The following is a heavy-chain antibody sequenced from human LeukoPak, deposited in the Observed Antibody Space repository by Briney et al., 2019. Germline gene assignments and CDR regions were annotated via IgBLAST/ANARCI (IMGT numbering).Heavy chain of an antibody. D-gene: IGHD6-25*01. CDR3: ARRQAAAVNRLDS. Sequence: SETLSLTCTVSGGSISSSSYYWGWIRQPPGKGLEWIGSIYYSGSTYYNPSLKSRVTISVDTSKNQFSLKLSSVTAADTAVYYCARRQAAAVNRLDSWGQGTLVTVSS. CDR2: IYYSGST. J-gene: IGHJ5*01. CDR1: GGSISSSSYY. V-gene: IGHV4-39*07.